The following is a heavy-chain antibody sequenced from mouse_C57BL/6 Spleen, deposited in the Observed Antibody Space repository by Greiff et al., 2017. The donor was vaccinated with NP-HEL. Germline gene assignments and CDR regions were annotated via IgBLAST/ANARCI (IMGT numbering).Heavy chain of an antibody. J-gene: IGHJ2*01. CDR2: IYPGSGST. V-gene: IGHV1-55*01. CDR3: TRRRHFECEG. CDR1: GYTFTSYW. D-gene: IGHD3-1*01. Sequence: QVQLQQPGAELVKPGASVTMSCKASGYTFTSYWIHWVKQRPGQGLEWIGDIYPGSGSTNYNQKFKSKATLTVDTSSSTTYMQLSSLTSEDSAVYYCTRRRHFECEGWGKGPTLTAYS.